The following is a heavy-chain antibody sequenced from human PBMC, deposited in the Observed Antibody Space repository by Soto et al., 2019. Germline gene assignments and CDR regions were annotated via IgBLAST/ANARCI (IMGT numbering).Heavy chain of an antibody. CDR2: IFHTGNT. CDR3: ARNLFDSRGYPPEV. D-gene: IGHD3-22*01. V-gene: IGHV4-4*02. Sequence: PSETLSLTCTISGVSISSGKWWRWVRQPPGEGLEWIGEIFHTGNTDYKPSLKSRVSILVDKSKNQFSLNLDSVTAADTAVYYCARNLFDSRGYPPEVWGQGILVTVSS. J-gene: IGHJ4*02. CDR1: GVSISSGKW.